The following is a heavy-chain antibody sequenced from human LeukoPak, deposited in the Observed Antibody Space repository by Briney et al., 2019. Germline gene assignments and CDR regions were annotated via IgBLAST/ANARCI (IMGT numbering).Heavy chain of an antibody. Sequence: PGGSLRLSCAASGFTFSSYDMHWVRQATGKDLEWVSAIGTAGDTYYPGSVKGRFTISRENAKNSLYLQMNSLRAGDTAVYYCARVTRGPAGRYFDYWGQGTLVTVSS. D-gene: IGHD3-10*01. CDR2: IGTAGDT. J-gene: IGHJ4*02. CDR3: ARVTRGPAGRYFDY. CDR1: GFTFSSYD. V-gene: IGHV3-13*01.